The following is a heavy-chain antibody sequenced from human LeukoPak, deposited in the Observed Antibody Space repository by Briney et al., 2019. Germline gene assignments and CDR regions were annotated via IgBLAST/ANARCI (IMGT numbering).Heavy chain of an antibody. Sequence: SETLSLTCAVYGGSFSGYYWSWIRQPPGKGLEWIGEINHSGSTGYNPSLKSRVSISVDTSRNQFSLKLSSVTAADTAVYYCARLPNGWLQLGAFDIWGRGTMVTVSS. D-gene: IGHD5-24*01. CDR3: ARLPNGWLQLGAFDI. V-gene: IGHV4-34*01. CDR1: GGSFSGYY. J-gene: IGHJ3*02. CDR2: INHSGST.